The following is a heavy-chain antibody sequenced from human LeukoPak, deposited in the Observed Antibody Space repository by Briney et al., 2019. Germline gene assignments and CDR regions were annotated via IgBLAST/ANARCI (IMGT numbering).Heavy chain of an antibody. D-gene: IGHD3-22*01. J-gene: IGHJ3*02. V-gene: IGHV4-4*07. CDR1: GGSIRSYY. CDR3: ATYYYDSSGYRDAFDI. CDR2: ISTTGST. Sequence: SETLSLTCTVSGGSIRSYYWSWIRQPAGKGLEWIGRISTTGSTNYNPSLKSRVTMSVDTSKNQFSLKLSSVTAADTAVYYCATYYYDSSGYRDAFDIWGQGTMVTVSS.